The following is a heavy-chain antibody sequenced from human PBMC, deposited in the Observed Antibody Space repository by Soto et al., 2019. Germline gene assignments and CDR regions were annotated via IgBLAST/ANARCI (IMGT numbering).Heavy chain of an antibody. CDR2: ISSSGSTI. CDR3: ARGLRAARKNWFDP. Sequence: GGSLRLSCAASGFTFSDYYMSWIRQAPGKGLEWVSYISSSGSTIYYADSVKGRFTISRDNAKNSLNLQMNSLRAEDTAVYYCARGLRAARKNWFDPWGQGTLVTVSS. CDR1: GFTFSDYY. D-gene: IGHD6-6*01. V-gene: IGHV3-11*01. J-gene: IGHJ5*02.